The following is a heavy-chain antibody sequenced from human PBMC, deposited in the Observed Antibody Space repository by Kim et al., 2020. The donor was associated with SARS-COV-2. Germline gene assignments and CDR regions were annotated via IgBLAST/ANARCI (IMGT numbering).Heavy chain of an antibody. CDR1: GFTFGDYA. CDR3: TRKGYPITMVRGVITTDFDY. V-gene: IGHV3-49*03. J-gene: IGHJ4*02. D-gene: IGHD3-10*01. Sequence: GGSLRLSCTASGFTFGDYAMSWFRQAPGKGLEWVGFIRSKAYGGTTEYAASVKGRFTISRDDSKSIAYLQMNSLKTEDTAVYYCTRKGYPITMVRGVITTDFDYWGQGTLVTVSS. CDR2: IRSKAYGGTT.